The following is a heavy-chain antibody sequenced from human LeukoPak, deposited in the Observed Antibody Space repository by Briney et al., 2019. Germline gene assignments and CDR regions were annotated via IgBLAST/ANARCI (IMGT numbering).Heavy chain of an antibody. Sequence: GGSXRLSCAVSGFTFDDYGMSWVRHXPGKGLEWVSGINWNGGSTVYVDSVKGRFTISRDNAKNSLHLQMNSLRAEDTALYYCARDISSGWYFDYWGQGTLVTVSS. CDR3: ARDISSGWYFDY. D-gene: IGHD6-19*01. CDR1: GFTFDDYG. J-gene: IGHJ4*02. CDR2: INWNGGST. V-gene: IGHV3-20*04.